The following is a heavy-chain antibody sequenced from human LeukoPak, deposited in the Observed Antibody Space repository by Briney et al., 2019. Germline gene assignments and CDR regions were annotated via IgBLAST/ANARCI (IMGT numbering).Heavy chain of an antibody. V-gene: IGHV3-30*18. J-gene: IGHJ4*02. Sequence: PGGSLRLSCAASVFTFCSYGMHWVRHAPCKGLEWVVGISYDGSNKYHADSVKGRFTISKDNSKNTLYLQMNSLRAEDTAVYYCAKDLERAYYYGSGRYFDYWGQGTLVTVSS. CDR3: AKDLERAYYYGSGRYFDY. CDR1: VFTFCSYG. D-gene: IGHD3-10*01. CDR2: ISYDGSNK.